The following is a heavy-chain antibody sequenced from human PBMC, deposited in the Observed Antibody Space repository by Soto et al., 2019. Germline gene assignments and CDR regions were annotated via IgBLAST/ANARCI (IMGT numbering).Heavy chain of an antibody. CDR2: IYYSGST. V-gene: IGHV4-59*08. D-gene: IGHD2-15*01. CDR3: ARRYGGTFDY. J-gene: IGHJ4*02. Sequence: QMQLQESGPGLVKPSETLSLTCTVSGGSISSYYWSWIRQPPGKGLEWIGYIYYSGSTNYNPSLKSRVTISVDTSKNQFSLKRSSVTAADTAVYYCARRYGGTFDYWGQGTLVTVSS. CDR1: GGSISSYY.